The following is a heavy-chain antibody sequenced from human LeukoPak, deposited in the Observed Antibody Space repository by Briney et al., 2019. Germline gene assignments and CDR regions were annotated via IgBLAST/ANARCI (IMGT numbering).Heavy chain of an antibody. D-gene: IGHD6-19*01. J-gene: IGHJ4*02. V-gene: IGHV3-74*01. CDR2: IDTAGSAT. Sequence: GGSLRLSCTASGFTFSNFWMHWVRQAPGKGLVWVSGIDTAGSATRYADSVKGRFTISRDNAKNTLYLQMSSLRAEDTAMYYCARISLSGWVNDHWGQGTLVTVSS. CDR1: GFTFSNFW. CDR3: ARISLSGWVNDH.